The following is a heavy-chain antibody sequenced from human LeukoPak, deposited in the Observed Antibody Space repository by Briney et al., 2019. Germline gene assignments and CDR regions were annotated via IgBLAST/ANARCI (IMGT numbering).Heavy chain of an antibody. Sequence: GASVKVSCKASGGTFSRYAISWVRQASGQRLEWMGGIIPIFGTANYAQKFHGRVTITADESSSTAYMELSSLRSEDTAVYYCARDVSLYDSSGYYYLWWGQGTLVTVSS. CDR2: IIPIFGTA. CDR3: ARDVSLYDSSGYYYLW. CDR1: GGTFSRYA. V-gene: IGHV1-69*13. D-gene: IGHD3-22*01. J-gene: IGHJ4*02.